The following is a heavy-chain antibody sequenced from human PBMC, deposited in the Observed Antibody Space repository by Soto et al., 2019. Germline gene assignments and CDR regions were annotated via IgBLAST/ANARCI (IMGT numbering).Heavy chain of an antibody. D-gene: IGHD3-22*01. J-gene: IGHJ6*02. CDR1: GFMFSSCA. CDR3: AKDITHFDSSGYYSFSYYFAMDV. V-gene: IGHV3-23*01. Sequence: GGSLRLSCAASGFMFSSCAMSWVRQAPGKGLEWVSGIGGSGGSTYYADSVKGRFTISRDNSKNTLYLQMNSLRAEDTAVYYCAKDITHFDSSGYYSFSYYFAMDVWGQGATVSVSS. CDR2: IGGSGGST.